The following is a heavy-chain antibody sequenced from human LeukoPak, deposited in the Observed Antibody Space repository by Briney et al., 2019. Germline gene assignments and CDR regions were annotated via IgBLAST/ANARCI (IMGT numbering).Heavy chain of an antibody. D-gene: IGHD6-13*01. Sequence: ASVKVSCKASGYTFTGYYMHWVRQAPGQGLEWMGRIIPILGIANYAQKFQGRVTIIADKSTSTAYMELSSLRSEDTAVYYCARDQSTTYSSSWYAYFDYWGQGTLVTVSS. CDR3: ARDQSTTYSSSWYAYFDY. V-gene: IGHV1-69*04. J-gene: IGHJ4*02. CDR1: GYTFTGYY. CDR2: IIPILGIA.